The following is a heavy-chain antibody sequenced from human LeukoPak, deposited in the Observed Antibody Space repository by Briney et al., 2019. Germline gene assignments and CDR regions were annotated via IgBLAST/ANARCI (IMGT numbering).Heavy chain of an antibody. CDR3: ARSSDIVLMGVDY. V-gene: IGHV3-74*01. CDR2: INSDGSST. J-gene: IGHJ4*02. D-gene: IGHD2-8*01. CDR1: GFTFSSYW. Sequence: GGSLRLSCAASGFTFSSYWMHWVRQAPGKGLVWVSRINSDGSSTSYADSVKGRFTISRDNAKNTLYLQMNSLRAEDAAVYYCARSSDIVLMGVDYWGQGTLVTVSS.